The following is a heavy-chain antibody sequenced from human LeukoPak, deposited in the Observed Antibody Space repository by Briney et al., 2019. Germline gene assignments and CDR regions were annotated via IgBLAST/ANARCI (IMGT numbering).Heavy chain of an antibody. D-gene: IGHD2-2*01. CDR3: ARANIVVVPAASYYFDY. CDR2: IYTSGST. Sequence: PSETLSLTCTVSGGSISSGSYYWSWIRQPAGKGLEWIGRIYTSGSTNYNPSLKSRVTISVDTSKNQFSLKLSSVTAADTAVYYCARANIVVVPAASYYFDYWGQGTLVTVSS. J-gene: IGHJ4*02. CDR1: GGSISSGSYY. V-gene: IGHV4-61*02.